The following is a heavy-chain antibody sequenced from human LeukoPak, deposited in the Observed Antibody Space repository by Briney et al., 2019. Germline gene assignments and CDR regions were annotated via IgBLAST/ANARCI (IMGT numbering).Heavy chain of an antibody. Sequence: ASVKVSCKASGYTFTSYAMHWVRQAPGQRLEWMGWINAGNGNTKYSQKFQGRVTITRDTSASTAYMELSSLRSEDTAVYYCARGDIDVVPAAPYNWFDPWGQGTLVTVSS. D-gene: IGHD2-2*01. J-gene: IGHJ5*02. CDR3: ARGDIDVVPAAPYNWFDP. V-gene: IGHV1-3*01. CDR1: GYTFTSYA. CDR2: INAGNGNT.